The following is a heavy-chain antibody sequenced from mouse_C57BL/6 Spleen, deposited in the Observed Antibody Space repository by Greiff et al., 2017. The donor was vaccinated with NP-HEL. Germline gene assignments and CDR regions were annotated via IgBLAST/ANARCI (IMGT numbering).Heavy chain of an antibody. Sequence: QVQLQQSGPELVKPGASVKISCKASGYAFSSSWMNWVKQRPGKGLEWIGRIYPGDGDTNYNGKFKGKATLTADKSSSTAYMQLSSLTSEDSAVYFCARYYSNYGVDYWGQGTPLTVSS. CDR3: ARYYSNYGVDY. V-gene: IGHV1-82*01. J-gene: IGHJ2*01. CDR1: GYAFSSSW. CDR2: IYPGDGDT. D-gene: IGHD2-5*01.